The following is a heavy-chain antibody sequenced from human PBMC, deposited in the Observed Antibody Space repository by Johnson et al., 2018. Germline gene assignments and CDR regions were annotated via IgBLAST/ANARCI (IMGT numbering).Heavy chain of an antibody. CDR1: GGSLIHKYHS. Sequence: QVQLQEAGPGLLKSSVTLSLTCSVSGGSLIHKYHSWSWIRQPPGKGLEWIGNIYSSGSPYYNPSLKSRVTRSIDTSKSQFSLRLTSVTAADTAVYHCAQQCSGPPCNWFAPWGQGTLVTVSS. CDR3: AQQCSGPPCNWFAP. D-gene: IGHD2-15*01. J-gene: IGHJ5*02. CDR2: IYSSGSP. V-gene: IGHV4-39*07.